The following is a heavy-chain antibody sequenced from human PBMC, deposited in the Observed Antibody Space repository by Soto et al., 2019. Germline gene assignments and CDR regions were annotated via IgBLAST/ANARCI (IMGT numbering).Heavy chain of an antibody. V-gene: IGHV3-30-3*01. D-gene: IGHD1-7*01. CDR2: ISSDGTTK. J-gene: IGHJ6*02. CDR3: ARDSDYNWNYGYYYYGMDV. CDR1: GFAFSTYA. Sequence: PGGSLRLSCAASGFAFSTYAMHWVRQAPGQGLQWVAVISSDGTTKYNTDSVRGRLTTSRDNSNSTLFLQMNSLRPEDTAVYYCARDSDYNWNYGYYYYGMDVWGQGTTVTVSS.